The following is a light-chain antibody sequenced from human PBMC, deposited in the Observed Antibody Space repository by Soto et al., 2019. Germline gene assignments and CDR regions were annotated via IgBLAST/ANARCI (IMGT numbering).Light chain of an antibody. J-gene: IGLJ2*01. V-gene: IGLV2-14*01. CDR3: TSYTASTIVV. CDR2: EVS. Sequence: QSALTQPASVSGSPGQSITISCTGTSSDVGGYNYVSWYQHHPGKAPKLMIYEVSNRPSGVSNRFSGSKSGNTASLTISGLQAEDEADYYCTSYTASTIVVFGGGTKVTVL. CDR1: SSDVGGYNY.